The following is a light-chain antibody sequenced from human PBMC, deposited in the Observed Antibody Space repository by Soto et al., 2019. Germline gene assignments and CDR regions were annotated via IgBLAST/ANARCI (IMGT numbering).Light chain of an antibody. CDR3: CSYTTSNTVV. J-gene: IGLJ1*01. Sequence: QSALTQPASVSGSLGQSITISCSGTSSDVGAYNYVSWYQQYPGTAPKLMIYHVTDRPSGVSNRFSGSKSGNTASLTISGLQAEDEADYYCCSYTTSNTVVFGTGTKLTVL. CDR1: SSDVGAYNY. CDR2: HVT. V-gene: IGLV2-14*01.